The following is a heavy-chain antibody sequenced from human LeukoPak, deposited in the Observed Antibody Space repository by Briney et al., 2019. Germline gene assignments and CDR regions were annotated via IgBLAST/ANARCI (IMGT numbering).Heavy chain of an antibody. Sequence: QPGGSLRLSCAASGFTFSSYAMHWVRQAPGKGLEWVAVISYDGSNKYYADSVKGRFTISRDNSKNTLYLQMNSLRAEDTAVYYCARVTVGYGHFDYWGQGTLVTVSS. D-gene: IGHD5-18*01. CDR3: ARVTVGYGHFDY. CDR2: ISYDGSNK. CDR1: GFTFSSYA. J-gene: IGHJ4*02. V-gene: IGHV3-30-3*01.